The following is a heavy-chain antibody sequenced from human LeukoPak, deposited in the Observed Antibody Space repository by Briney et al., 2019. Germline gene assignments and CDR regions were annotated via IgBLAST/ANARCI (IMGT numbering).Heavy chain of an antibody. CDR3: AKDEYRQALY. D-gene: IGHD2-2*02. V-gene: IGHV3-7*01. J-gene: IGHJ4*02. Sequence: GGSLRLSCAASGFSFGSYWMTWVRQAPGKGLEWVANIKQAGSEKYYVDSVKGRFTISRDNAKNSLFLQMNSLRAEDTAVYYCAKDEYRQALYWGQGTLVTVSS. CDR2: IKQAGSEK. CDR1: GFSFGSYW.